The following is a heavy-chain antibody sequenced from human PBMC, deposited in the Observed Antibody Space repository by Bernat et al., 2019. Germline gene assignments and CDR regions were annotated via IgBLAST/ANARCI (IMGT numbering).Heavy chain of an antibody. CDR1: GFTLSSYW. D-gene: IGHD3-22*01. Sequence: EVQLVESGGGLVQPGGSLRLSCAATGFTLSSYWMYWVRQAPGKGLVWVSRINSDGSGTTYADSVRGRFTVSRDNAKNTLFLQMNSLRVEDTAVYYCARNYDTSGYQEGFDPWGQGTLVTVSS. V-gene: IGHV3-74*01. CDR3: ARNYDTSGYQEGFDP. J-gene: IGHJ5*02. CDR2: INSDGSGT.